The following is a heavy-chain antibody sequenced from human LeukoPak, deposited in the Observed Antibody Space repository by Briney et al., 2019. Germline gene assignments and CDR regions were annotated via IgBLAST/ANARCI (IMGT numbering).Heavy chain of an antibody. Sequence: GSLRLSCAASGFTFSNFGMNWVRQAPGKGLEWVSYISSSSSTIDYADSVKGRFTISRDNAKNSLYLQMNSLRAEDTAVYYCARAVTIFGVVTALNWFDPWGQGTLVTVSS. V-gene: IGHV3-48*01. CDR2: ISSSSSTI. CDR3: ARAVTIFGVVTALNWFDP. CDR1: GFTFSNFG. D-gene: IGHD3-3*01. J-gene: IGHJ5*02.